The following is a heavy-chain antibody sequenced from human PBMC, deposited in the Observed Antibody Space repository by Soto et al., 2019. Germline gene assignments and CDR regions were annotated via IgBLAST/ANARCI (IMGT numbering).Heavy chain of an antibody. CDR3: ARGLILWFGELSRRGGYSYCMDV. Sequence: QVQLQQWGAGLLKPSETLSLTCAVYGGSFSGYQWTWIRQTPGKGLEWIGEINDSGNINYNPSPKSRVTILVDTAKKQISLKLSSVTAADTAVYYCARGLILWFGELSRRGGYSYCMDVWGKGTTVTVSS. V-gene: IGHV4-34*01. D-gene: IGHD3-10*01. CDR1: GGSFSGYQ. J-gene: IGHJ6*03. CDR2: INDSGNI.